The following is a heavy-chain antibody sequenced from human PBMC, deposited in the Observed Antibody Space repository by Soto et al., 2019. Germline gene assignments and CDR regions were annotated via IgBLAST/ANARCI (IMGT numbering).Heavy chain of an antibody. CDR1: DGSLSCDDYY. CDR3: ASQGDYSGYNSF. Sequence: PSRNLSLTCTVSDGSLSCDDYYWSWLRKPPGKGLEWIGYIYYSGRPYYNPALKRRVTISVDTSKHQFTLKLSSVTAADTAMYYCASQGDYSGYNSFWGQGTLVTVSS. V-gene: IGHV4-30-4*01. D-gene: IGHD5-12*01. J-gene: IGHJ1*01. CDR2: IYYSGRP.